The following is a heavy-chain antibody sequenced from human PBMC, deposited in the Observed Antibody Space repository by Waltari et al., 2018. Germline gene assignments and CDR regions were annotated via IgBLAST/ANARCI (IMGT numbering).Heavy chain of an antibody. CDR1: GFTVSSNY. D-gene: IGHD2-2*02. J-gene: IGHJ6*02. CDR3: ARDGCSSTSCYSHYYYGMDV. V-gene: IGHV3-53*01. CDR2: IYSGGST. Sequence: EVQLVESGGGLIQPGGSLRLSCAASGFTVSSNYMSWVRQAPGKGLEWVSVIYSGGSTYYADSVKGRFTISGDNSKNTLYLQMNSLRAEDTAVYYCARDGCSSTSCYSHYYYGMDVWGQGTTVIVSS.